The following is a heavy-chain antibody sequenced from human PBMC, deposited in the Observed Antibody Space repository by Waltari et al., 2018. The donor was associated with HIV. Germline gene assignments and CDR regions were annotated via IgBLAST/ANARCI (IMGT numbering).Heavy chain of an antibody. V-gene: IGHV3-15*01. CDR3: TTDPYCRGGSCYTSWFDP. Sequence: EVQLVESGGGLVKPGGSLRLSCAASGFTFSNAWMSWVRQAPGKGLGWVGHIKGKAEGGTTDDAAPVKGRFTIARDDSKNTLYLQMNSLKTEDTAVYYCTTDPYCRGGSCYTSWFDPWGQGTLVTVSS. CDR1: GFTFSNAW. D-gene: IGHD2-15*01. CDR2: IKGKAEGGTT. J-gene: IGHJ5*02.